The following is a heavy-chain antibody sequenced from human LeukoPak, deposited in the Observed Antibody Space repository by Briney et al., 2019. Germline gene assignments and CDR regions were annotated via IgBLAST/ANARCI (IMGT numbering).Heavy chain of an antibody. CDR3: AKDRGTAAFDI. D-gene: IGHD1-26*01. CDR2: ISSSSSYI. J-gene: IGHJ3*02. Sequence: GGSLRLSCAASGFTFSSYSMNWVRQAPGKGLEWVSSISSSSSYIYYADSVKGRFTISRDNSKNTLYLQMNSLRAEDTAVYYCAKDRGTAAFDIWGQGTMATVSS. CDR1: GFTFSSYS. V-gene: IGHV3-21*01.